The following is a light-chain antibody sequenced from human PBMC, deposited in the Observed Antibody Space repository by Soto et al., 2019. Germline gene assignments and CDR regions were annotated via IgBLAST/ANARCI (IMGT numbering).Light chain of an antibody. CDR2: GAS. CDR1: HTLRTT. J-gene: IGKJ2*01. Sequence: EIVMTQSPATLSVSPRERATLSPTPRHTLRTTPAWYQQKPGQAPRLLIYGASTRATGIPARFSGSGSGTEFTLTISSLQSEDFAVYYCQQYNNWPPYTFGQGTKLEIK. V-gene: IGKV3-15*01. CDR3: QQYNNWPPYT.